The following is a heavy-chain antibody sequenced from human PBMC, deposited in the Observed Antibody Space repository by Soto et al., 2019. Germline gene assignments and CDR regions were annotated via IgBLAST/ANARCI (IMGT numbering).Heavy chain of an antibody. CDR1: GGTFSSYA. V-gene: IGHV1-69*13. D-gene: IGHD6-13*01. Sequence: ASVKVSCKASGGTFSSYAISWVRQAPGQGLEWMGGIIPIFGTANYAQKFQGRVTITADESTSTAYMELSSLRSEDTAVYYCASSTSSSWSSFDYWGQGTLVTVSS. J-gene: IGHJ4*02. CDR3: ASSTSSSWSSFDY. CDR2: IIPIFGTA.